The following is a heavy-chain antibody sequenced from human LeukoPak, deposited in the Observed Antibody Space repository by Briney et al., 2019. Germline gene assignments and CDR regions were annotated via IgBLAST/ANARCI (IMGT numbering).Heavy chain of an antibody. V-gene: IGHV5-51*01. J-gene: IGHJ3*02. CDR2: IYPGDSDT. CDR1: GYSFTSYW. Sequence: GESLKISCKGSGYSFTSYWISWVRQMPGKGLEWMGIIYPGDSDTRYSPSFQGQVTISADKSISTAYLQWSSLKASDTAMYYCARLTTRSSSWNDAFDIWGQGTMVTVSS. D-gene: IGHD6-13*01. CDR3: ARLTTRSSSWNDAFDI.